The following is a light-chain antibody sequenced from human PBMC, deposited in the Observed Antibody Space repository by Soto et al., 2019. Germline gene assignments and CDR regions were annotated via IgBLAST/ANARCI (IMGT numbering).Light chain of an antibody. CDR1: PSVSNS. CDR3: QQYVSSPQT. CDR2: GAS. J-gene: IGKJ1*01. Sequence: ESVLTQSPATLSLSPGERATLSCRASPSVSNSLAWYQHKPGQAPRLLIYGASNRATGIPDRFSGSGSGTDFTLTISRLEPEDFAMYFCQQYVSSPQTFGQGTKVDIK. V-gene: IGKV3-20*01.